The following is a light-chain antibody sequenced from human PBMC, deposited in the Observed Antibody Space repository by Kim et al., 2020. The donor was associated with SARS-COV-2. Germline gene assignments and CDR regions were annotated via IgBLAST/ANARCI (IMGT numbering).Light chain of an antibody. Sequence: IRLTQSPSTLSASIGDRVSITCRASQSVDRWLAWYQQRPGKAPKLLIYDATDLKSGVPSRFSGRGSGTEFTLTITSLQPDDFGTYYCQQYSTYSYSRGQENKLEI. J-gene: IGKJ2*03. CDR3: QQYSTYSYS. V-gene: IGKV1-5*01. CDR1: QSVDRW. CDR2: DAT.